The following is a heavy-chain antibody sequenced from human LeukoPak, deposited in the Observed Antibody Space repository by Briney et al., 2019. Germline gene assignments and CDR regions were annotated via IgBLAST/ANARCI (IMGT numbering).Heavy chain of an antibody. V-gene: IGHV3-66*01. J-gene: IGHJ4*02. CDR2: IFSHGET. CDR3: ARDPQAVSINTYA. CDR1: GFTVGNNY. D-gene: IGHD2-8*01. Sequence: GGSLGLSCAASGFTVGNNYMNWVRQAPGKGLEWVSLIFSHGETSYADSVKGRFTISRDNSKNTLYLQMNGLRVEATAVYYCARDPQAVSINTYAWGQGTLLTVSS.